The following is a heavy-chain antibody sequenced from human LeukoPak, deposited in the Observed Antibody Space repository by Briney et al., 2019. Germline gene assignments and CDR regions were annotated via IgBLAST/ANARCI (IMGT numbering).Heavy chain of an antibody. CDR1: GGSFSGYY. CDR3: ARERVVLEWLFLDY. D-gene: IGHD3-3*01. CDR2: INHSGST. Sequence: PSETLSLTCAVYGGSFSGYYWSWIRQPPGKGLEWIGEINHSGSTNYNPSLKSRVTISVDTSKNQFSLKLSSVTAADTAVYYCARERVVLEWLFLDYWGQGTLVTVSS. V-gene: IGHV4-34*01. J-gene: IGHJ4*02.